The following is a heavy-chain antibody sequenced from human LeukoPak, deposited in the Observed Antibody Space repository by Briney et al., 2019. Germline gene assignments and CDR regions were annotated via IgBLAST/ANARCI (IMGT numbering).Heavy chain of an antibody. Sequence: GASLRLSCAASGFTFSSYAMSWVRQAPGKGLERVSAISGSGGSTYYADSVKGRFTISRDNSKNTLYLQMNSLRAEDTAVYYCAKDHSSGWPENWFDPWGQGTLVTVSS. CDR3: AKDHSSGWPENWFDP. CDR1: GFTFSSYA. V-gene: IGHV3-23*01. J-gene: IGHJ5*02. D-gene: IGHD6-19*01. CDR2: ISGSGGST.